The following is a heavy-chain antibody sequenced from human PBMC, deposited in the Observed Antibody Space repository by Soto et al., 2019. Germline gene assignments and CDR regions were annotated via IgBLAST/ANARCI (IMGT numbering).Heavy chain of an antibody. CDR1: GDSITSGGYY. J-gene: IGHJ5*02. CDR3: AKSAYSASGGWFDP. Sequence: QVQLQESGPGLVEPSQTLSLTCTVSGDSITSGGYYWSWIRQHPGKGLELIGFIYYTGSTYYNPSLKSPVTMSVDTSKSHFSLTLISVTAADTAVYYCAKSAYSASGGWFDPWGQGTLVTVSS. CDR2: IYYTGST. V-gene: IGHV4-31*01. D-gene: IGHD5-18*01.